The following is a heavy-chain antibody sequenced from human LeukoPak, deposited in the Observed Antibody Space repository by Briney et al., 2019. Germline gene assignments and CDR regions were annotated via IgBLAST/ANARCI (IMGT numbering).Heavy chain of an antibody. CDR2: ISGSGRST. D-gene: IGHD3-10*01. J-gene: IGHJ4*02. CDR3: AKEWFGEDPFDY. V-gene: IGHV3-23*01. CDR1: GFTFNNYG. Sequence: GGSLRLSCAASGFTFNNYGMSWVRQAPGKGLEWVSGISGSGRSTYYADSVKGRFTISRDNSKNTLYLQMNSLRAEDTAVYYCAKEWFGEDPFDYWGQGTLVTVSS.